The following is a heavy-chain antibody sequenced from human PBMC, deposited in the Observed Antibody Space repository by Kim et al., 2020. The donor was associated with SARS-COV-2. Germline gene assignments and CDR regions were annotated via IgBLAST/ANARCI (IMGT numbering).Heavy chain of an antibody. J-gene: IGHJ4*02. CDR2: T. CDR3: VREVGGSFDY. Sequence: TKYSQKFQGRVTVTRDTSANTAYMELSRRRSEDTAVYYCVREVGGSFDYWGQGTLVTVSS. D-gene: IGHD1-26*01. V-gene: IGHV1-3*01.